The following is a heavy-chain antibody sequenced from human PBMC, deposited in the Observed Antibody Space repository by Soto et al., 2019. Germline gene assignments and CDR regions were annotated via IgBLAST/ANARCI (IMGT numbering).Heavy chain of an antibody. CDR2: IFHTGTT. Sequence: QLQLQESGPGLVKPSKTLSLTCIVSGVSISSTRYYWGWIRQPPGRGLERIGSIFHTGTTYDSTFCTSRVTLSVDQSKYQFSMRLRSVNAADTAVYFWARLGYRSSSEIGAAFFQNWGQGTLVTVSS. D-gene: IGHD6-6*01. CDR3: ARLGYRSSSEIGAAFFQN. V-gene: IGHV4-39*01. CDR1: GVSISSTRYY. J-gene: IGHJ1*01.